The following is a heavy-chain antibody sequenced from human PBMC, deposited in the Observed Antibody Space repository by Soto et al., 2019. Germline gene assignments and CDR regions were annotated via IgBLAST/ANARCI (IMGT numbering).Heavy chain of an antibody. Sequence: QLQLQESGPGLVKPSETLSLTCTVSGGSISSSSYYWGWIRQPPGKGLEWIGIIYYSGSTYYNPSLISRVTFSVDTSMNQFSLKRGSVTAADTAVYYCARRLYSDFLTGPRDWFDPWGQGTLVTVSS. V-gene: IGHV4-39*01. J-gene: IGHJ5*02. CDR1: GGSISSSSYY. D-gene: IGHD3-9*01. CDR2: IYYSGST. CDR3: ARRLYSDFLTGPRDWFDP.